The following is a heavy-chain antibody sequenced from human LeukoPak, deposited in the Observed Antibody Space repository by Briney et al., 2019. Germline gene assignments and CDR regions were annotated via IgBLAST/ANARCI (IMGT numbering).Heavy chain of an antibody. CDR3: AKYSHDSSGSYDY. V-gene: IGHV3-53*01. J-gene: IGHJ4*02. CDR1: GFTVSYNY. Sequence: GGSLRLSCAASGFTVSYNYMSWVRQAPGKGLEWVSTIFPGGSTYHADSVQGRFTISRDDSQNTLYLQMTSLRAEDTAVYYCAKYSHDSSGSYDYWGQGTLVTVSS. D-gene: IGHD3-22*01. CDR2: IFPGGST.